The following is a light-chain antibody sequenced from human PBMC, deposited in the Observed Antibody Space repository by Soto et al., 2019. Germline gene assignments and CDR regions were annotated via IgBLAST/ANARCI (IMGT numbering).Light chain of an antibody. CDR3: AAWDASLNGDV. V-gene: IGLV1-44*01. J-gene: IGLJ1*01. CDR2: SNY. CDR1: SSNIGSKT. Sequence: QLLLTQPPSASGTPGQRVTISCSGSSSNIGSKTVNWYQQLPGTAPKLLIYSNYQRPSGVPDRFSGSKSGTSASLAISGLQSEDEADYYCAAWDASLNGDVFGTGTQLTVL.